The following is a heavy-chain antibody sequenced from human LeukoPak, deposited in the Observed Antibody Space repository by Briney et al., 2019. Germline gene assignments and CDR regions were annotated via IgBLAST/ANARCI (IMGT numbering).Heavy chain of an antibody. J-gene: IGHJ4*02. V-gene: IGHV3-23*01. CDR3: AKDLYGSGSYFSNFDY. CDR2: ISGSGGST. D-gene: IGHD3-10*01. CDR1: GFTFSSYA. Sequence: GSLRLSCAASGFTFSSYAMSWVRQAPGKGLEWVSAISGSGGSTYYADSVKGRFTISRDNSKNTLYLQMNSLRAEDTAVYYCAKDLYGSGSYFSNFDYWGQGTLVTVSS.